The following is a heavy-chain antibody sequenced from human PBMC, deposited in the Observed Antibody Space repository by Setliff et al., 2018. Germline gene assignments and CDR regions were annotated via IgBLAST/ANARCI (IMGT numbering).Heavy chain of an antibody. Sequence: GASVKVSCKVSGGTFINYGINWVRQAPGQGLEWMGRIIPIFGTANYAQKFQGRVTITADKSTSTAYMELSSLRSEDTAVYYCATPRSGIIDAFDIWGQGTMVTVSS. J-gene: IGHJ3*02. CDR1: GGTFINYG. D-gene: IGHD2-15*01. V-gene: IGHV1-69*06. CDR2: IIPIFGTA. CDR3: ATPRSGIIDAFDI.